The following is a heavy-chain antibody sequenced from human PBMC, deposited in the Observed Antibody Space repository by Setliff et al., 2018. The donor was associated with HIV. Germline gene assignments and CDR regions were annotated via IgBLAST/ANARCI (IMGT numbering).Heavy chain of an antibody. CDR1: GGSISSGRYY. J-gene: IGHJ4*02. D-gene: IGHD1-26*01. V-gene: IGHV4-61*09. Sequence: SETLSLTCTVSGGSISSGRYYWSWIRQPAGKGLEWIGHIYTSGSTNYNPSLKSRVTITVDTSRNQFSLKLSSLTAADTAVYYCARHYNVNYYVRKDFDYWGQGILVTVSS. CDR2: IYTSGST. CDR3: ARHYNVNYYVRKDFDY.